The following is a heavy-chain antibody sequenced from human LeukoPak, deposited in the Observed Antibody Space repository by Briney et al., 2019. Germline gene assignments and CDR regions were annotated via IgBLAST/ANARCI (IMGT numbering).Heavy chain of an antibody. V-gene: IGHV1-69*01. CDR1: GGTFSSYA. Sequence: SVKVSCKASGGTFSSYAISWVRQAPGQGLEWMGGIIPIFGTANYAQKFQGRVTITADESTSTAYMELSSLRSEDTAVYYCARDAEMATITWVYWGQGTQVTVSS. J-gene: IGHJ4*02. D-gene: IGHD5-24*01. CDR3: ARDAEMATITWVY. CDR2: IIPIFGTA.